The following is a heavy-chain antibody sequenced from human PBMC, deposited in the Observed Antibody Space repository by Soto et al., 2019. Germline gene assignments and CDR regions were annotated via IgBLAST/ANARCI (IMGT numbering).Heavy chain of an antibody. CDR3: AREGGGEYDYVWGSDRYIS. J-gene: IGHJ4*02. Sequence: QVQLVQSGAEVKKPGASVKVSCKASGYTFTRYGISWVRQAPGQGLERMGWISAYNGNTKYEQKRQGRVTMTADTSTNTAYMELRSLRSDDASVYYCAREGGGEYDYVWGSDRYISWGQGTLVTVSS. CDR2: ISAYNGNT. V-gene: IGHV1-18*01. D-gene: IGHD3-16*02. CDR1: GYTFTRYG.